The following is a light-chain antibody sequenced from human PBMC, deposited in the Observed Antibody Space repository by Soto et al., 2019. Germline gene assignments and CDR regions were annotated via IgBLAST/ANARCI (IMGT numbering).Light chain of an antibody. J-gene: IGLJ1*01. CDR3: GTWDSSLSVSYV. CDR2: EIN. CDR1: SSDVGAYDY. V-gene: IGLV2-8*01. Sequence: QSVLTQPPSASGSPGQSVTISCTGTSSDVGAYDYVSWYQQHPGKAPKLMIYEINKRPSGIPDRFSGSKSGTSATLGITGLQTGDEADYYCGTWDSSLSVSYVFGTGTKLTVL.